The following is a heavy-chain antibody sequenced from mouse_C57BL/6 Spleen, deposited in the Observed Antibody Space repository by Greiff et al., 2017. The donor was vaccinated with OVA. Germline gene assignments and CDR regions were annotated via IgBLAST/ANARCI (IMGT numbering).Heavy chain of an antibody. CDR1: GYTFTSYW. Sequence: VQLQQPGAELVMPGASVKLSCKASGYTFTSYWMHWVKQRPGQGLEWIGEIDPSDSYTNYNQKFKGKSTLTVDKSSSTAYMQLSSLTSEDSAVYYCARGVYDGYYPYAMDYWGQGTSVTVSS. J-gene: IGHJ4*01. V-gene: IGHV1-69*01. D-gene: IGHD2-3*01. CDR3: ARGVYDGYYPYAMDY. CDR2: IDPSDSYT.